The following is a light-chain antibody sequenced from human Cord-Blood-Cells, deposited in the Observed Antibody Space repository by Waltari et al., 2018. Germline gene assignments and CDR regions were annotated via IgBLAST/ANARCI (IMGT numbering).Light chain of an antibody. CDR1: SSDVGGYNY. CDR3: SSYTSSSTYV. CDR2: EVS. J-gene: IGLJ1*01. Sequence: QSALTQPASVSGSPGQSIPISCTVTSSDVGGYNYVSWYQQHPGKAPKLMIYEVSNRPSGVSNRFSGSKSGNTASLTISGLQAEDEADYYCSSYTSSSTYVFGTGTKVTVL. V-gene: IGLV2-14*01.